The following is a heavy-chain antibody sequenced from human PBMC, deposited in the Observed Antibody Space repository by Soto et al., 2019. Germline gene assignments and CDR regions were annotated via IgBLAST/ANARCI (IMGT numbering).Heavy chain of an antibody. CDR2: INPSGGST. CDR3: ARDRSSSWYSFWFDP. CDR1: GYTFTSYY. Sequence: GASVKVSCKASGYTFTSYYMHWVRQAPGQGLEWMGIINPSGGSTSYAQKFQGRITMTRDTSTSTVYMELSSLRSEDTAVYYCARDRSSSWYSFWFDPWGQGTQVTVSS. J-gene: IGHJ5*02. V-gene: IGHV1-46*01. D-gene: IGHD6-13*01.